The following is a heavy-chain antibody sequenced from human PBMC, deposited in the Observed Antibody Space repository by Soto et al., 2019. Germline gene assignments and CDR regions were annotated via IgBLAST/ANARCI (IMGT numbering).Heavy chain of an antibody. CDR3: ARGGWSLAY. J-gene: IGHJ4*02. CDR2: IHYTGST. D-gene: IGHD2-15*01. CDR1: GGSIISHY. Sequence: QVQLQESGPGLVKPSETLSLTCSVSGGSIISHYWSWIRQPPGKGLEWIGYIHYTGSTDYNPSLTGRLTISVAASQNQFSLNLTSVAAADTAVYYCARGGWSLAYWGQGTLVTVSS. V-gene: IGHV4-59*11.